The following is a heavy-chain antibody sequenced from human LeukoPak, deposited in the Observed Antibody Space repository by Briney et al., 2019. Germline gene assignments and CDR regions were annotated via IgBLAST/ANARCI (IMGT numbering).Heavy chain of an antibody. CDR2: INPNSGGT. CDR3: ARLRADHLDY. J-gene: IGHJ4*02. CDR1: GYNFATYG. Sequence: GASVKVSCKASGYNFATYGISWVRQAPGQGLEWMGWINPNSGGTNYAQKFQGRVTMTRDTSISTAYMELSRLRSDDTAVYYCARLRADHLDYWGQGTLVTVSS. V-gene: IGHV1-2*02. D-gene: IGHD5-12*01.